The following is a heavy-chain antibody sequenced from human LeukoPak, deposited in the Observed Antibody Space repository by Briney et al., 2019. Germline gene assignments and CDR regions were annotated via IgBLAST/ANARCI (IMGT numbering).Heavy chain of an antibody. J-gene: IGHJ4*02. CDR3: ARGKGGSRRLFSYFDY. Sequence: RSETLSLPCTASGRPISSLYWSWLRQPPGKRLQCIGYLYYSGSTNYNPSLKSRVTISVDTSKHQFSLKMNSVTAADTAVSYCARGKGGSRRLFSYFDYWGQAILVT. D-gene: IGHD3-10*01. CDR2: LYYSGST. V-gene: IGHV4-59*11. CDR1: GRPISSLY.